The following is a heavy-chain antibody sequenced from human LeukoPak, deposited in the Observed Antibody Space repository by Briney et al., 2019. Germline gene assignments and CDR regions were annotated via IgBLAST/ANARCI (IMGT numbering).Heavy chain of an antibody. CDR3: ARGSWSSGWNH. CDR1: GFTFSSYA. D-gene: IGHD6-19*01. J-gene: IGHJ5*02. Sequence: PGGSLRLSCAASGFTFSSYAMYWVRQAPGKGLEWVSAISDSGGSTFYAASVKGRFTISRDNSKNTLHLLMNSLRAEDTAVYYCARGSWSSGWNHWGQGTLVTVSS. CDR2: ISDSGGST. V-gene: IGHV3-23*01.